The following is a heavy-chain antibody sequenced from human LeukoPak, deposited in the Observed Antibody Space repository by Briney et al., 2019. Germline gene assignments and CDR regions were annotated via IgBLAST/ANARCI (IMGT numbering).Heavy chain of an antibody. Sequence: SETLSLTCGIYGGSFSGHYWSWIRQPPGKGLEWIGEINHRGSTNYNPSLKSRVTMSAGTSKNQFSLELTSVTAADTAVYYCARDYGDSRNYNWFDPWGQGTLVTVSS. D-gene: IGHD4-17*01. CDR2: INHRGST. CDR3: ARDYGDSRNYNWFDP. J-gene: IGHJ5*02. V-gene: IGHV4-34*01. CDR1: GGSFSGHY.